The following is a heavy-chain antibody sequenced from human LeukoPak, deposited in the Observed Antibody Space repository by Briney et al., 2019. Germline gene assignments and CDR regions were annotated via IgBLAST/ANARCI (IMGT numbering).Heavy chain of an antibody. Sequence: GGSLTLSCAAPRFTFSSYAMHWVRHAPGKGLEWVAVISFDGSNKYYADSVKGRFTISRENSKNTLLLQMNSLRAEDTAVYYCARSGSVAMVRGVIPFDYWGQGTLVTVSS. J-gene: IGHJ4*02. CDR2: ISFDGSNK. V-gene: IGHV3-30-3*01. CDR1: RFTFSSYA. CDR3: ARSGSVAMVRGVIPFDY. D-gene: IGHD3-10*01.